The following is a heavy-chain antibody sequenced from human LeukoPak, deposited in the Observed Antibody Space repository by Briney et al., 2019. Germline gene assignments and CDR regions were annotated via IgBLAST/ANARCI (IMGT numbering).Heavy chain of an antibody. CDR2: VDPRDSYT. Sequence: GESLKISCKASGYSFTDYWIGWVRQMPGKGLEWMGKVDPRDSYTNYSPSFQGHVTISADKSISTAYLQWSSLRASDTAVYYCARTDEGWFDPWGQGTLVTVSS. CDR1: GYSFTDYW. J-gene: IGHJ5*02. V-gene: IGHV5-10-1*01. CDR3: ARTDEGWFDP.